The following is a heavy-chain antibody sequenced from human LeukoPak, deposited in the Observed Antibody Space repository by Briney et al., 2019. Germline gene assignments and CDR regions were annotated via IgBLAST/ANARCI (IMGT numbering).Heavy chain of an antibody. Sequence: GGSLGLSCVASGFTVSTNFMSWVRQAPGKGLEWVSHISTNTASTYYADSVKGRFTISRDNSKNTLYMQMNSLRAEDTAVYYCTRGSPVVYFDFWGQGTLVTVSS. CDR2: ISTNTAST. J-gene: IGHJ4*02. CDR1: GFTVSTNF. V-gene: IGHV3-23*01. CDR3: TRGSPVVYFDF.